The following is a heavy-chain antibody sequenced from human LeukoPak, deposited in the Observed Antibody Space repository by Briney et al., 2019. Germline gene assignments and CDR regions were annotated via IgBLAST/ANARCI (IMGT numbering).Heavy chain of an antibody. CDR2: ISYDGSNK. D-gene: IGHD3-10*01. CDR3: APSALLWGAFDI. Sequence: PGGSLRLSCAASGFTFSSYGMHWVRQAPGKGLEWVAVISYDGSNKYYADSVKGRFTISRDNSKNTLYLQMNSLRAEDTAVYYCAPSALLWGAFDIWGQGTMVTVSS. V-gene: IGHV3-30*03. J-gene: IGHJ3*02. CDR1: GFTFSSYG.